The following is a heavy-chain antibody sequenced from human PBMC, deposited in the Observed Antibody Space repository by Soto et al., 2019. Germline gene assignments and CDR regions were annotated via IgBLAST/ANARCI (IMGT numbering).Heavy chain of an antibody. J-gene: IGHJ4*02. CDR3: ARISILASSQPF. CDR1: GFTFSTYS. D-gene: IGHD2-2*02. V-gene: IGHV3-48*02. Sequence: EVQLVESGGGLVQPGGSLRLSCAASGFTFSTYSMNWVRQAPGKGLEWLSYVSSTSSTIYYADSVKGRFTISRDNAKNSVFLQRNSLRDEDTAVYYCARISILASSQPFWGRGTLVTVSS. CDR2: VSSTSSTI.